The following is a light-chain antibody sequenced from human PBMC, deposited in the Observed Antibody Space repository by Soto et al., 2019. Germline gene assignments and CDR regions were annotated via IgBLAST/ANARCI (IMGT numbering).Light chain of an antibody. CDR2: GAS. CDR3: QQYGSSPRT. Sequence: TQSPGTLSLSPGERATLYCRASQSVSSSYLAWYQQKPGQAPRLLIYGASSRATGIPDRFSGSGSGTDFTLTISRLEPEDFAVYYCQQYGSSPRTFGQGTKVDIK. J-gene: IGKJ1*01. V-gene: IGKV3-20*01. CDR1: QSVSSSY.